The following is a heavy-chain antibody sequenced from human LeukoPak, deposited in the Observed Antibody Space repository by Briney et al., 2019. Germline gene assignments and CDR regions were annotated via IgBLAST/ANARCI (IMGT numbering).Heavy chain of an antibody. J-gene: IGHJ5*02. V-gene: IGHV1-69*02. D-gene: IGHD1-1*01. CDR3: ARPNWNDSEGGWFDP. CDR1: GGTFSSYT. CDR2: IIPLLGIA. Sequence: SVKISSKASGGTFSSYTISWVRQDPGEGGEWMGRIIPLLGIANYAQKFQGRVTITADRSTSTAYMELSSLRSDDTAVYYCARPNWNDSEGGWFDPWGQGTLVTVSS.